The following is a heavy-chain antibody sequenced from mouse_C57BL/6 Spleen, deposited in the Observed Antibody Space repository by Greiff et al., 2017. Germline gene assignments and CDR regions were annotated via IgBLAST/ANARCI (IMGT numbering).Heavy chain of an antibody. CDR1: GYTFTSYW. D-gene: IGHD1-1*01. CDR2: IHPNSGST. Sequence: QVQLKQPGAELVKPGASVKLSCKASGYTFTSYWMHWVKQRPGQGLEWIGMIHPNSGSTNYNEKFKSKATLTVDKSSSTAYMQLSSLTSEDSAVYYCARGDYGSPSGFAYWGQGTLVTVSA. V-gene: IGHV1-64*01. J-gene: IGHJ3*01. CDR3: ARGDYGSPSGFAY.